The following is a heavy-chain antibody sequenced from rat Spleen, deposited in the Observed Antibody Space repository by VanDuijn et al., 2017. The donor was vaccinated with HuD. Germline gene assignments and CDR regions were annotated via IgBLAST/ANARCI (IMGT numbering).Heavy chain of an antibody. J-gene: IGHJ4*01. CDR3: ARAPSYDYDGSYYGYVMDA. CDR2: MRSGGST. CDR1: GFSLSNYG. D-gene: IGHD1-12*02. Sequence: QVQLKESGPGLVQPSQTLSLTCTVSGFSLSNYGVIWVRQPPGKGLEWMGRMRSGGSTDYNSALKSRLSISRDTSKSQVFLKMNSLQTEDIATYYCARAPSYDYDGSYYGYVMDAWGQGVSVTVSS. V-gene: IGHV2-1*01.